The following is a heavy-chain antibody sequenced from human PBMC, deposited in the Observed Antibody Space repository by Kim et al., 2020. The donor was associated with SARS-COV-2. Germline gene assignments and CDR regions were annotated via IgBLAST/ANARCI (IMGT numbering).Heavy chain of an antibody. D-gene: IGHD3-22*01. V-gene: IGHV4-4*02. Sequence: SETLSLTCAVSGGSISSSNWWSWVRQPPGKGLEWIGEIYHSGSTNYNPSLKSRVTISVDKSKNQFSLKLSSVTAADTAVYYCARGPSYDSSGYYYDYWGQGTLVTVSS. J-gene: IGHJ4*02. CDR3: ARGPSYDSSGYYYDY. CDR2: IYHSGST. CDR1: GGSISSSNW.